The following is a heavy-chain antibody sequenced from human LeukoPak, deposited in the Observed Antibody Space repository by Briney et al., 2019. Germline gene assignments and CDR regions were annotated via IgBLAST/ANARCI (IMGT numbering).Heavy chain of an antibody. CDR3: ARGMEPYYYMDV. D-gene: IGHD1-26*01. V-gene: IGHV1-2*02. Sequence: ASVKVSCKASGYPFNGYYMHWVRQAPGQGLEWMGWINPNSGGTNYAQKFQGRVTMTRDTSISTAYMELSRLRSDDTAVYYCARGMEPYYYMDVWGKGTTVTVSS. CDR1: GYPFNGYY. J-gene: IGHJ6*03. CDR2: INPNSGGT.